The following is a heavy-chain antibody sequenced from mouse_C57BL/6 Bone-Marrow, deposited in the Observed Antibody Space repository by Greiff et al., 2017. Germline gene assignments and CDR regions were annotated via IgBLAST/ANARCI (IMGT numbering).Heavy chain of an antibody. J-gene: IGHJ2*01. Sequence: EVKLVESGAELVRPGASVKLSCTASGFNIKDDYMHWVKQRPEQGLEWIGWIDPENGDTEYASKFKGKATITADTSSNTAYLQLSSLTSEDTAVYYCTTHDGYSYYFAYWGQGTTLTVSS. CDR3: TTHDGYSYYFAY. V-gene: IGHV14-4*01. D-gene: IGHD2-3*01. CDR1: GFNIKDDY. CDR2: IDPENGDT.